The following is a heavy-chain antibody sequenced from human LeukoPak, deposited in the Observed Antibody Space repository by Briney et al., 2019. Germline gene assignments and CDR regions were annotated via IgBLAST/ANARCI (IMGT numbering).Heavy chain of an antibody. J-gene: IGHJ4*02. V-gene: IGHV3-7*01. D-gene: IGHD3/OR15-3a*01. CDR3: ARDHTAPTIIWDC. CDR1: GFFFRSHW. CDR2: INPDGSEM. Sequence: GGPLRLSCKTSGFFFRSHWMSWAHRAPGRGLGGVANINPDGSEMHYVDSVKGRITVSRDNAKNSMYLQMHSLRAEDTAVYYCARDHTAPTIIWDCWGQGTLVAVSS.